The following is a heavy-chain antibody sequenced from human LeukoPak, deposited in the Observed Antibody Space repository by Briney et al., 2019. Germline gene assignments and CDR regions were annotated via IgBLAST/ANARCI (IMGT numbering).Heavy chain of an antibody. CDR1: GYSISSGYY. CDR2: IYHSGST. D-gene: IGHD6-13*01. V-gene: IGHV4-38-2*02. J-gene: IGHJ5*02. CDR3: ARMYSSSWYAWFDP. Sequence: SVTLSLTCTVSGYSISSGYYWGWIRQPPGKGLEWIGSIYHSGSTYYNPSLKSRVTISVDTSKNQFSLKLSSVTAADTAVYYCARMYSSSWYAWFDPWGQGTLVTVSS.